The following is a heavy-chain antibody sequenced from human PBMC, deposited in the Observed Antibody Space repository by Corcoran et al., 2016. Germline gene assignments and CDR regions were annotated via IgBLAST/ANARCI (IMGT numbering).Heavy chain of an antibody. J-gene: IGHJ4*02. Sequence: EAQLVESGGGLVQPGRSLRLSCAASSGFTFDDYAMHWARQAPGKGLEWVSGICWNSGNIGYADSVKGRVTISRDNAKNSLYLQMNSLRAEDTALYDCVKDIRGGYGSSFHYWGQGTLVTVSS. V-gene: IGHV3-9*01. D-gene: IGHD3-10*01. CDR1: SGFTFDDYA. CDR3: VKDIRGGYGSSFHY. CDR2: ICWNSGNI.